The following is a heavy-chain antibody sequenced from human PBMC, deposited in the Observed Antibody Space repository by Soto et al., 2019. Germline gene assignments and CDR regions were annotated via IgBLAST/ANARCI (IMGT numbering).Heavy chain of an antibody. V-gene: IGHV2-5*01. CDR2: IYWNDDK. CDR1: GFSLSTSGVG. Sequence: QITLKESGPTLVNPTQTLTLTCTFSGFSLSTSGVGVGWIRQPPGKALEWLAVIYWNDDKYYSPSLKSRLTITKDTSKTQVVFTMTNMDPVDTATYYCAHRRVASGMDVWGQGTTVTVSS. CDR3: AHRRVASGMDV. J-gene: IGHJ6*02.